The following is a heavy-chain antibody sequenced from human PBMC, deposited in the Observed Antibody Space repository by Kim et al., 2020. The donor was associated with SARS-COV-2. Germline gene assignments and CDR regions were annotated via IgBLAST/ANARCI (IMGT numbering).Heavy chain of an antibody. J-gene: IGHJ4*02. CDR2: INTATGKT. V-gene: IGHV7-4-1*01. CDR1: GYTFSSYA. Sequence: ASVKVSCKASGYTFSSYAMNWVRQAPGQGLEWVAWINTATGKTTSAPGFTGRFVFSLDTSVHTAYMQIGSLKAEDTAMYYCARDGCISSSCYNAYWGQGTLITVSS. CDR3: ARDGCISSSCYNAY. D-gene: IGHD3-10*01.